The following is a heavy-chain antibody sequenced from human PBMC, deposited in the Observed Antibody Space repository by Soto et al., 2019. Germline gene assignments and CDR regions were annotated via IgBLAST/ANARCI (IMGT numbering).Heavy chain of an antibody. CDR2: IYYSGST. CDR1: GGSISSYY. D-gene: IGHD3-22*01. Sequence: SETLSLTCTVSGGSISSYYWSWIRQPPGKGLEWIGYIYYSGSTNYNPSLKSRVTISIDTSKNHFSLKLSSVTAADTAVYYCARWFYDSSGFSVFDYWGQGTLVTVSS. CDR3: ARWFYDSSGFSVFDY. J-gene: IGHJ4*02. V-gene: IGHV4-59*08.